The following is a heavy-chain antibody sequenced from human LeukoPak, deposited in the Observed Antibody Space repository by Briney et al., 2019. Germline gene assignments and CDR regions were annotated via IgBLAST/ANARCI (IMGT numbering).Heavy chain of an antibody. J-gene: IGHJ4*02. Sequence: PGGSLRLSCAASGFTFSSYTMTWVRQAPGKGLEWVSSISSSSSYIYYADSVKGRFTISRDNAKNSLYLQMNSLRAEDTAVYYCARVVVVPAARTPYFDYWGQGTLVTVSS. V-gene: IGHV3-21*01. D-gene: IGHD2-2*01. CDR1: GFTFSSYT. CDR2: ISSSSSYI. CDR3: ARVVVVPAARTPYFDY.